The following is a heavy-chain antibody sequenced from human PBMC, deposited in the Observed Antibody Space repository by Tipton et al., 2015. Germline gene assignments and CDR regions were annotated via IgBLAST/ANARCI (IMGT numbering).Heavy chain of an antibody. J-gene: IGHJ6*02. CDR3: AKGYLGYSSTRYPYYYYYAMDV. V-gene: IGHV3-9*01. CDR1: GFTFSNYG. D-gene: IGHD6-13*01. Sequence: RSLRLSCAASGFTFSNYGMHWVRQVPGKGLEWVSGISWYSGSIGYADSVRGRFTISRDNAKNSLYLQMNSLRAEDTALYFCAKGYLGYSSTRYPYYYYYAMDVWGQGTTVTVSS. CDR2: ISWYSGSI.